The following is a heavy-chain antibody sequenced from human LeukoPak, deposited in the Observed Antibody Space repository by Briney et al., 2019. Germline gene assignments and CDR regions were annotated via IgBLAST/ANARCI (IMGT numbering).Heavy chain of an antibody. J-gene: IGHJ5*02. CDR2: ISAYNGNT. D-gene: IGHD2-2*01. CDR1: GYTFTSYG. Sequence: GASVKVSCKASGYTFTSYGISWVRQAPGQGLEWMGWISAYNGNTNYAQKLQGRVTMTTDTSTSTAYMELRSLRSDDTAVYYCARNKHHQDTVVVWGGKFDPWGQGTLVTVSS. CDR3: ARNKHHQDTVVVWGGKFDP. V-gene: IGHV1-18*01.